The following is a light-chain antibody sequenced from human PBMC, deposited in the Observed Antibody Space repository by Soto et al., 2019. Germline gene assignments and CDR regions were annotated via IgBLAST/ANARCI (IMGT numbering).Light chain of an antibody. J-gene: IGLJ1*01. CDR3: QSYDISLHNYV. CDR2: GDN. Sequence: QSVLTQPPSVSGAPGQRVSISCTGSTSNIGAPYDVHWYQHLPGTAPKLLIYGDNNRPSGVPDRFSGSKSGNSAALAITRLQAEDEADYYCQSYDISLHNYVFGTGTKLTVL. CDR1: TSNIGAPYD. V-gene: IGLV1-40*01.